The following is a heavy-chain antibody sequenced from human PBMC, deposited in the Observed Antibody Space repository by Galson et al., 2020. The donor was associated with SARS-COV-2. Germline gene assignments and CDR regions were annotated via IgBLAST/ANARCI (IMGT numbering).Heavy chain of an antibody. CDR1: GYTFTGFF. Sequence: ASVKVSCKTSGYTFTGFFIHWVRQAPGQGLEWMGRINPNSGATEYAQNFQGRVTMTRDTSISTAYMEVNRLTSDDTAIYFCARDLEATAEWELDYWGQGTLVTVSS. J-gene: IGHJ4*02. CDR2: INPNSGAT. V-gene: IGHV1-2*02. CDR3: ARDLEATAEWELDY. D-gene: IGHD1-26*01.